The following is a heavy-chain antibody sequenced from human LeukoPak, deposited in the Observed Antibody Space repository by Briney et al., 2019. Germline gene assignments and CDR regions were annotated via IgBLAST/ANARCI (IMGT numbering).Heavy chain of an antibody. CDR3: APDSVVVRNSMNAFDI. CDR1: GGTFSSYA. J-gene: IGHJ3*02. V-gene: IGHV1-69*06. D-gene: IGHD2-2*01. CDR2: IIPIFGTA. Sequence: SVKVSCKASGGTFSSYAISWVRQAPGQGLEWMGRIIPIFGTANYAQKFQGRVTITADKSTSTAYMELYSLTSDDTAVYFCAPDSVVVRNSMNAFDIWGQGTMVTVSS.